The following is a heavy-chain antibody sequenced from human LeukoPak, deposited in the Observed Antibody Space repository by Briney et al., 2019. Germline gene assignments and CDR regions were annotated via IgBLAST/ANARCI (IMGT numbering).Heavy chain of an antibody. CDR3: ARDRRGLRYFDWLHYMDV. V-gene: IGHV1-69*01. Sequence: SVKVSCKASGGTFSSYAISWVRQAPGQGLEWMGGIIPIFGTANYAQKFQGRVTITADESTSTAYMELSSLRSEDTAVYYCARDRRGLRYFDWLHYMDVWGKGTTVTASS. J-gene: IGHJ6*03. CDR1: GGTFSSYA. D-gene: IGHD3-9*01. CDR2: IIPIFGTA.